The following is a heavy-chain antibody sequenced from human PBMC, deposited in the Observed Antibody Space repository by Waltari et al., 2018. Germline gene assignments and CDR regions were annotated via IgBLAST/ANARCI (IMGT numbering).Heavy chain of an antibody. CDR2: INAGHGNT. D-gene: IGHD3-3*01. J-gene: IGHJ3*02. Sequence: QVQLVQSGAEVKKPGASVKVSCKASGYTFTSYAMHWVRQAPGQRLEWMGWINAGHGNTKDSQESHGRVTITRDTSASTAYMELSSLRSEDMAVYYCARGLPYYDFWSGYWDAFDIWGQGTMVTVSS. CDR1: GYTFTSYA. CDR3: ARGLPYYDFWSGYWDAFDI. V-gene: IGHV1-3*03.